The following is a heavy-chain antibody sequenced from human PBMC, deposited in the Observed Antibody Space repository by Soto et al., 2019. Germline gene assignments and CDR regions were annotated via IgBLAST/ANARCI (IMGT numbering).Heavy chain of an antibody. CDR1: GFTFISDG. Sequence: PGGSLRLSCAASGFTFISDGMHWVLQAPGKGLEWVAVIWYDGSNKFYADSVKGRFTISRDNSKNTLYLQMNSLRAEDTAVYYCARGGDYGDYPGGYWGQGTLVTVSS. J-gene: IGHJ4*02. CDR2: IWYDGSNK. V-gene: IGHV3-33*01. D-gene: IGHD4-17*01. CDR3: ARGGDYGDYPGGY.